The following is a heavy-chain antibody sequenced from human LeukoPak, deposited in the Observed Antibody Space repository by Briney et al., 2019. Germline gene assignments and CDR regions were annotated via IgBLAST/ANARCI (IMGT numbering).Heavy chain of an antibody. Sequence: GRSLRLSCAASGFTFSSYGMHWVLQAPGKGLEWVAVIWYDGSNKYYADSVKGRFTISRDNSKNTLYLQMNSLRAEDTAVYYCARDNGVTRAFHIWGHGEMVTVSS. CDR3: ARDNGVTRAFHI. CDR2: IWYDGSNK. CDR1: GFTFSSYG. J-gene: IGHJ3*02. D-gene: IGHD2-8*01. V-gene: IGHV3-33*01.